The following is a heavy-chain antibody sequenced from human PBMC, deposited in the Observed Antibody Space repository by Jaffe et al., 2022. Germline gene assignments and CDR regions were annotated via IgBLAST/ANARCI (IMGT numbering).Heavy chain of an antibody. Sequence: EVQLVESGGGLVKPGGSLRLSCAASGFTFSSYSMNWVRQAPGKGLEWVSSISSSSSYIYYADSVKGRFTISRDNAKNSLYLQMNSLRAEDTAVYYCARDRRGYCSGGSCSWYSFLQGTFDIWGQGTMVTVSS. CDR3: ARDRRGYCSGGSCSWYSFLQGTFDI. V-gene: IGHV3-21*01. D-gene: IGHD2-15*01. J-gene: IGHJ3*02. CDR2: ISSSSSYI. CDR1: GFTFSSYS.